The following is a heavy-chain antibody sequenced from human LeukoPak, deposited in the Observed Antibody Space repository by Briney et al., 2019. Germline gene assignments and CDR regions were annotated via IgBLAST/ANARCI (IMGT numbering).Heavy chain of an antibody. CDR1: GGSISSGDYY. V-gene: IGHV4-30-4*08. J-gene: IGHJ4*02. CDR3: ARGVVVVPAIGHPDY. D-gene: IGHD2-2*01. Sequence: SETLSLTCTVSGGSISSGDYYWSWIRQPPGKGLEWIGYIYYSGSTYYNPSLKNRVTISVDTSKNQFSLKLSSVTAADTAVYYCARGVVVVPAIGHPDYWGQGTLVTFSS. CDR2: IYYSGST.